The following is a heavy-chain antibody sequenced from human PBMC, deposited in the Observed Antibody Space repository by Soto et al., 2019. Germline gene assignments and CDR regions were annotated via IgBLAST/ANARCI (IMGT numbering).Heavy chain of an antibody. D-gene: IGHD6-13*01. V-gene: IGHV6-1*01. CDR2: TYYRSKWYN. CDR3: ARVGAQYSSSWYEGVSYYYGMDV. Sequence: PSQTLSLTCAISGDSVSSNSAAWNWIRQSPSRGLEWLGRTYYRSKWYNDYAVSVKSRITINPDTSKNQFSLQLNSVTPEDTAVYYCARVGAQYSSSWYEGVSYYYGMDVWGQGTSVTVSS. J-gene: IGHJ6*02. CDR1: GDSVSSNSAA.